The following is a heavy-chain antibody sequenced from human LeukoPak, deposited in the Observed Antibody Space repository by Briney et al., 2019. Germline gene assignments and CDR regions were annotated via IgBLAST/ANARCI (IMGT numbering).Heavy chain of an antibody. V-gene: IGHV3-48*01. Sequence: GGSLRLSCAASGFTFSSYSMNWVRQAPGKGLEWASYIGAAGSTIYYADSVKGRSTISRDNAKNSLFLQMNSLRAEDTAVYYCARDSSTYAGPPDYWGQGTLVTVSS. D-gene: IGHD2-2*01. CDR2: IGAAGSTI. CDR1: GFTFSSYS. CDR3: ARDSSTYAGPPDY. J-gene: IGHJ4*02.